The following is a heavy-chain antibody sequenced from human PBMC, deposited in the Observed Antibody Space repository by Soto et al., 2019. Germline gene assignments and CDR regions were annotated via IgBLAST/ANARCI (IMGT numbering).Heavy chain of an antibody. D-gene: IGHD2-15*01. Sequence: SSVKGSCNGSGGSFSCYAISWMRQAPGPGLEWMGGIIPIFGTANYAQKFQGRVTITADESTSTAYMELSSLRSEDTAVYYCALPERVAAKMGRYGMDVWGQGTTVTVYS. CDR3: ALPERVAAKMGRYGMDV. CDR2: IIPIFGTA. J-gene: IGHJ6*02. CDR1: GGSFSCYA. V-gene: IGHV1-69*13.